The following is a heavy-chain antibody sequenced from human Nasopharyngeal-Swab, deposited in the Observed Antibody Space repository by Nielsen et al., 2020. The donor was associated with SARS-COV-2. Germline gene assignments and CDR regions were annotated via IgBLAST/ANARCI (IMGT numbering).Heavy chain of an antibody. CDR1: GFTFSSYA. J-gene: IGHJ6*02. CDR2: ISGGGDNT. CDR3: ARGHYGLDV. Sequence: GESLKISCAASGFTFSSYAMNWVRQAPGKGLEWVSGISGGGDNTYCADSVKGRFTVSRDNSKNSLYLQMNTLRTEDTAVYYCARGHYGLDVWGQGTTVTVSS. V-gene: IGHV3-23*01.